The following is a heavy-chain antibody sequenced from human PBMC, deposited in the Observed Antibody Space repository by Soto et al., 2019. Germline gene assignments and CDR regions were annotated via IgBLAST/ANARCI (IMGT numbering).Heavy chain of an antibody. CDR3: ARDSSGYNYYFDY. D-gene: IGHD5-12*01. CDR1: GGSISSYY. CDR2: IYYSGTT. V-gene: IGHV4-59*01. J-gene: IGHJ4*02. Sequence: PSETLSLTCTVSGGSISSYYWSWIRQPPGKGLEWIGYIYYSGTTNYNPSLKSRVTISVDTSKNQFSLKLSSVTAADTAVYYCARDSSGYNYYFDYWGQGTLVTVSS.